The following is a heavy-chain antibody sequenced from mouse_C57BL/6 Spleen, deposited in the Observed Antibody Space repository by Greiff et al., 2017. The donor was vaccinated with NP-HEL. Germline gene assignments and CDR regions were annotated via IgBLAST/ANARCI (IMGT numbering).Heavy chain of an antibody. J-gene: IGHJ1*03. CDR3: ARSSDYGSSPWYFDV. D-gene: IGHD1-1*01. Sequence: VQLKESGPELVKPGASVKISCKASGYSFTDYNMNWVKQSNGKSLEWIGVINPNYGTTSYNQKFKGKATLTVDQSSSTAYMQLNSLTSEDSAVYYCARSSDYGSSPWYFDVWGTGTTVTVSS. CDR2: INPNYGTT. CDR1: GYSFTDYN. V-gene: IGHV1-39*01.